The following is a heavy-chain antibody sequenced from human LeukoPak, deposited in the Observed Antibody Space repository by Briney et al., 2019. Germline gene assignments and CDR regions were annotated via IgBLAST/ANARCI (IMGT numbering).Heavy chain of an antibody. D-gene: IGHD3-10*01. Sequence: GGSLRLSCAASGFTFSNYAMRWVRQAPGKGLEWLSHISGGGSSTHYADSVKGRFTISRDNSKNTLYLQMNSLRAEDTAVYYCAKGHTVYGSGSYLDFWGQGTLVTVSS. CDR2: ISGGGSST. V-gene: IGHV3-23*01. CDR3: AKGHTVYGSGSYLDF. CDR1: GFTFSNYA. J-gene: IGHJ4*02.